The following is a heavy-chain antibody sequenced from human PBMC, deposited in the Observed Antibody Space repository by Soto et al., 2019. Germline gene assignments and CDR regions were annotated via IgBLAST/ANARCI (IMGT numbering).Heavy chain of an antibody. J-gene: IGHJ4*02. CDR3: ARDSVAGFDY. V-gene: IGHV3-30-3*01. CDR1: GFTFSSYA. D-gene: IGHD6-19*01. CDR2: ISYDGSNK. Sequence: QVQLVESGGGVVQPGRSLRLSCAASGFTFSSYAMHWVRQAPGKGLEWVAVISYDGSNKYYADSVKGRFTISRDNSKNTLYLQMNSLRAEDTAVYYCARDSVAGFDYWGQGTLVTVSS.